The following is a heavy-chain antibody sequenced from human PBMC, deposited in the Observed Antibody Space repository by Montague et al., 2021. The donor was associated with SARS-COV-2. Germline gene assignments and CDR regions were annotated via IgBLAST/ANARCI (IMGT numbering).Heavy chain of an antibody. CDR1: GGSFSSSNYY. Sequence: SETLSLTCTVSGGSFSSSNYYWGWIRQPPGKGLVWIGNMYYSGSTYPNLSLKSRVSILTDTSKNQLSLKLSSVTAADTAVYYCARDDIVLQGVTKGMDVWGQGTTATVSS. CDR3: ARDDIVLQGVTKGMDV. CDR2: MYYSGST. V-gene: IGHV4-39*07. D-gene: IGHD3-10*01. J-gene: IGHJ6*02.